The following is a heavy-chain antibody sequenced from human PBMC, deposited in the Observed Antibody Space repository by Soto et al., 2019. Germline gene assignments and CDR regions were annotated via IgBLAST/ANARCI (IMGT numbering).Heavy chain of an antibody. CDR1: GDTFSNYV. V-gene: IGHV1-69*01. J-gene: IGHJ4*01. Sequence: QVQLVQSGPEVKKPGSSVKVSCKASGDTFSNYVITWVRQAPGQGLEWMGGITPSFSRTDYAQKFQGRVTLTADESTSTVYMELSSLRSDDTAVYYCASRGNYYASSDYYFYRGQGTLVIVSS. CDR3: ASRGNYYASSDYYFY. D-gene: IGHD3-10*01. CDR2: ITPSFSRT.